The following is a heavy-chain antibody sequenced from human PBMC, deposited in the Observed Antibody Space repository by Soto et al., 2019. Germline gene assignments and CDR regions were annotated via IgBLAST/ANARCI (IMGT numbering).Heavy chain of an antibody. D-gene: IGHD3-10*01. CDR1: GESFGGYI. J-gene: IGHJ6*02. V-gene: IGHV4-34*01. Sequence: SETLSLTCAVYGESFGGYIWTWIRQTPGKGLQWIGQINHSGSAYYNPSLKSRVTISVHTSNSQFSLELSSVTAADTAVYYCARHFAYYYGSGSFAAYYYGMDVWGQGTTVTVSS. CDR3: ARHFAYYYGSGSFAAYYYGMDV. CDR2: INHSGSA.